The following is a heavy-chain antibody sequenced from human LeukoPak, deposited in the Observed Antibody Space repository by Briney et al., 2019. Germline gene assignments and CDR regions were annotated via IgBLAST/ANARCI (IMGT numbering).Heavy chain of an antibody. D-gene: IGHD1-1*01. J-gene: IGHJ4*02. CDR3: ATGNNTVADY. V-gene: IGHV4-34*01. CDR1: GGPFRGNY. Sequence: SETLSLTCAVYGGPFRGNYWSWFRQSPGKGLEWIGEINHSGSTNYNPSLKSRLSISEDTSKKQISLKVTSVTAADTAVYYCATGNNTVADYWGQGTLVTVSS. CDR2: INHSGST.